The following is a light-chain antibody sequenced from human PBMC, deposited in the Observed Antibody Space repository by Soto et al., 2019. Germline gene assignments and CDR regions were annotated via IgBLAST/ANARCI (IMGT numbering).Light chain of an antibody. CDR2: GVS. V-gene: IGKV3D-20*02. CDR1: QSVSGSD. CDR3: QQRSNWPLT. J-gene: IGKJ4*01. Sequence: EVVLTQSPGTLSLSPGERATLSCRASQSVSGSDLAWYQQKPGQAPRLLISGVSNRATGTPDRFSGSGSGTDFTLTISSLEPEDFAVYYCQQRSNWPLTFGGGTKVEIK.